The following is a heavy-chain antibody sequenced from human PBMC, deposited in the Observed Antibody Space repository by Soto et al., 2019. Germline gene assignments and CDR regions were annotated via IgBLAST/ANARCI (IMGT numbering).Heavy chain of an antibody. CDR3: ARDFFYESGFDI. D-gene: IGHD3-16*01. CDR1: GFTFSDHA. CDR2: ISYDGGSK. Sequence: GGSLRLSCAASGFTFSDHAMHWVRQAPGKGLEWVAIISYDGGSKDYADSVKGRFTISRDNSKNTLYLQMNSLRPEDTAVYYCARDFFYESGFDIWGQGTMVTVSS. V-gene: IGHV3-30-3*01. J-gene: IGHJ3*02.